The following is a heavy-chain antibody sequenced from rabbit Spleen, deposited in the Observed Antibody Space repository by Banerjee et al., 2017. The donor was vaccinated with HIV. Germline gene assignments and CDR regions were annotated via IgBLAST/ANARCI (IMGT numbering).Heavy chain of an antibody. J-gene: IGHJ4*01. CDR3: ARDLAGVIGWNFGW. Sequence: QEQLVESGGGLVQPEGSLTLTCTASGFSFSSSYWICWVRQAPGKGLEWIACIYAGSSGNIYYSSWAKGRFTISKPSSTTMTLRMTSLSAADTGTYFCARDLAGVIGWNFGWWGPGTLVTVS. V-gene: IGHV1S45*01. D-gene: IGHD4-1*01. CDR1: GFSFSSSYW. CDR2: IYAGSSGNI.